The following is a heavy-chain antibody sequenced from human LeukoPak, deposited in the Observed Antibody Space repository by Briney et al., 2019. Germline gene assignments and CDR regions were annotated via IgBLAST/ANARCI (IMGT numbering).Heavy chain of an antibody. Sequence: SETLSLTCTVSGGSISGSSYYWGWIRQPPGKGLEWIGSIYYSGSTYYNPSLKSRVTISVDTSKNQFSLKLSSVTAADTAVYYCARGKTRYCSGGSCYSGLDYWGQGTLVTVSS. CDR2: IYYSGST. CDR3: ARGKTRYCSGGSCYSGLDY. CDR1: GGSISGSSYY. J-gene: IGHJ4*02. V-gene: IGHV4-39*01. D-gene: IGHD2-15*01.